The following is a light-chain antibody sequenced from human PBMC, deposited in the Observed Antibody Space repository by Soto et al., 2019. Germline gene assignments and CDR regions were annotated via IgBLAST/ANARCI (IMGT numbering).Light chain of an antibody. CDR2: AAS. J-gene: IGKJ5*01. Sequence: AIRMTQSPSSFSASTGDRVTITCRASQGISSYLAWYQQKPGKAPKLLIYAASTLQSGVPSRFSCSGSGTDFTLTISCLQSEDFATYYCQQYYSYRPITFGQGTRLEIK. V-gene: IGKV1-8*01. CDR3: QQYYSYRPIT. CDR1: QGISSY.